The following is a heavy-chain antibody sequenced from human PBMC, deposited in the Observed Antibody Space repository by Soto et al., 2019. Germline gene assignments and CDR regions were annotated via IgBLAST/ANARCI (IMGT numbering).Heavy chain of an antibody. J-gene: IGHJ3*02. CDR3: ANWGVGAFDI. CDR2: ISYDGSNK. D-gene: IGHD3-10*01. CDR1: GFTFSSYG. Sequence: GGSLRLSCAASGFTFSSYGMHWVRQAPGKGLEWVAVISYDGSNKYYADSVKGRFTISRDNSKNTLYLQMNSLRAEDTAVYYCANWGVGAFDIWGQGTMVTVSS. V-gene: IGHV3-30*18.